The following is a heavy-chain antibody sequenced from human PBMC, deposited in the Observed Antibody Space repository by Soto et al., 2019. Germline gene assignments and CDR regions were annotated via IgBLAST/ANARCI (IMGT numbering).Heavy chain of an antibody. Sequence: QLQLQESGPGLVKPSETLSPTCTVSGGSISSRGYYWGWIRQPPGKGLEWIGTIYYSGSTYYNPSLKSRVTISVDTSTNQFSLKLSSVTAADTAVYYFATSNWFDPWGQGTLVTVSS. CDR3: ATSNWFDP. V-gene: IGHV4-39*01. CDR2: IYYSGST. J-gene: IGHJ5*02. CDR1: GGSISSRGYY.